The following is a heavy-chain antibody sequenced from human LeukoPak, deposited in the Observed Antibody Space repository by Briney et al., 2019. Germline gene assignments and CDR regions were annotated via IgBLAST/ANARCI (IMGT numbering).Heavy chain of an antibody. CDR2: XXYDGSNK. CDR1: GFTFSSYG. J-gene: IGHJ4*02. D-gene: IGHD1-26*01. V-gene: IGHV3-30*18. CDR3: AKEIVVGATMAAFDY. Sequence: GGSLRLSCAASGFTFSSYGMHWVRQAPGXGXXXXXXXXYDGSNKYYADSVXGRXTISRDNSKNTLYLQMNSLRAEDTAVYYCAKEIVVGATMAAFDYWGQGTLVTVSS.